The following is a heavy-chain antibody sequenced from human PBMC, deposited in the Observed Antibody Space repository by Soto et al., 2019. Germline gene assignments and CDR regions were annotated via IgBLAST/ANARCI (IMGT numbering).Heavy chain of an antibody. CDR2: IYYSGST. CDR3: ARNNGGDYKPWSYYYYYYMDV. Sequence: ETLSLTCTVSGGSISSSSYYWGWIRQPPGKGLEWIGSIYYSGSTYYNPSLKSRVTISVDTSKNQFSLKLSSVTAADTAVYYCARNNGGDYKPWSYYYYYYMDVWGKGTTVTVSS. V-gene: IGHV4-39*01. D-gene: IGHD4-17*01. J-gene: IGHJ6*03. CDR1: GGSISSSSYY.